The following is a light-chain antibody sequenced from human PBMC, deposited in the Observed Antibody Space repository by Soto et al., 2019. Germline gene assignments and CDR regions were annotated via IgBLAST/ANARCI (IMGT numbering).Light chain of an antibody. V-gene: IGLV2-14*01. CDR2: EVT. Sequence: QSALTQPASVSGSPGQSITISCTGTNSDVGGYDYVSWYQQAPGKAPKLMIYEVTSRPSGVSNRFSGSKSGNTASLTISGLQAEDEADYYCSSYTRSSTHVVFGGGTKVTVL. CDR3: SSYTRSSTHVV. CDR1: NSDVGGYDY. J-gene: IGLJ2*01.